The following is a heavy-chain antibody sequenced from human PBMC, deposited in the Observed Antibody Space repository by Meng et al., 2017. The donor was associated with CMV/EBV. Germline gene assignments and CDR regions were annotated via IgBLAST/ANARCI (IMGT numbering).Heavy chain of an antibody. CDR2: INPNSGGT. Sequence: ASVKVSCKSSGYTFTGYHMHWVRQAPGQQLEWMGWINPNSGGTNYAQRFQGRVTMTRDTSISTAYMELSRLTSEDTAVYYRARAVVPDATFDPWGQGTLVTVSS. CDR3: ARAVVPDATFDP. J-gene: IGHJ5*02. V-gene: IGHV1-2*02. D-gene: IGHD2-2*01. CDR1: GYTFTGYH.